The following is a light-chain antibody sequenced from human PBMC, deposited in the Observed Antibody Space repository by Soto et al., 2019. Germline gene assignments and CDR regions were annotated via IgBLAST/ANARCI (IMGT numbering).Light chain of an antibody. CDR3: AACDDSLNGPNVV. V-gene: IGLV1-44*01. Sequence: QAVVTQPPSASGTPGQRVTISCSGSTSNIGSNTVNWYQQLPGTAPKLLIYSNNQRPSGVPDRFSGSKSGTSASLAISGLQSEDEADYYCAACDDSLNGPNVVFGGGTKLTVL. CDR2: SNN. J-gene: IGLJ2*01. CDR1: TSNIGSNT.